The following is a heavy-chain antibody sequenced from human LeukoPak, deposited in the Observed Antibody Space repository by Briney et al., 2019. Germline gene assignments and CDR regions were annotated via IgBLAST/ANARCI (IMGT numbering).Heavy chain of an antibody. J-gene: IGHJ4*02. D-gene: IGHD6-19*01. Sequence: SETLSLTCTVSGGSISSYYWSWIRQPPGKGLEWIGYIYYSGSTNYNPSLKSRVTISVDTSKNQFSLKLSSVTAADTAVYYCARGGSGWSRTYFDYWGQGTLVTVSP. CDR2: IYYSGST. V-gene: IGHV4-59*01. CDR1: GGSISSYY. CDR3: ARGGSGWSRTYFDY.